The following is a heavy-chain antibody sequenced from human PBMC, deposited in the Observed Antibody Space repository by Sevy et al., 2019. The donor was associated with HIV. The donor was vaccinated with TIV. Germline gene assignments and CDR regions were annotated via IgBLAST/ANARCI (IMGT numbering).Heavy chain of an antibody. D-gene: IGHD3-10*01. Sequence: GGSLRLSCAASGFIFSTSPMHWVRQAPGKGLECVAILSYDDSDENYADSVKGRFTISIDSSKNTLYLQMNSLRTEDTAVYYCAKHDLGSIDYWGQGTLVTVSS. J-gene: IGHJ4*02. CDR1: GFIFSTSP. CDR2: LSYDDSDE. V-gene: IGHV3-30-3*01. CDR3: AKHDLGSIDY.